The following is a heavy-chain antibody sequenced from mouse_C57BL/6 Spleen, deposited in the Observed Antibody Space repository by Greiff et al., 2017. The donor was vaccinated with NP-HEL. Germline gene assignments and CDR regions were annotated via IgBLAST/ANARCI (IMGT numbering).Heavy chain of an antibody. CDR2: IDPENGDT. J-gene: IGHJ2*01. V-gene: IGHV14-4*01. Sequence: VQLQQSGAELVRPGASVKLSCTASGFNIKDDYMHWVKQRPEQGLEWIGRIDPENGDTEYASKFQGKATITADTSSNTAYLQLSSLTSEDTAVYYCTTGYDGYYYFDYWGQGTTLTVSS. CDR3: TTGYDGYYYFDY. CDR1: GFNIKDDY. D-gene: IGHD2-3*01.